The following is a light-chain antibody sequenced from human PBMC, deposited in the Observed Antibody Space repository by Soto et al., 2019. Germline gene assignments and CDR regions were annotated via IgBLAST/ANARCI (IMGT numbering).Light chain of an antibody. Sequence: EIVLTQSPGTLSLSPGERVTLSCRASQTVTNRYFAWYQHRRGQAPRLLIYGTSNRATGVPDRFSGSGSGTDFSLTIARLEPEDVAVYFCQQYASSITFGGGTKVEFK. V-gene: IGKV3-20*01. CDR2: GTS. CDR3: QQYASSIT. J-gene: IGKJ4*01. CDR1: QTVTNRY.